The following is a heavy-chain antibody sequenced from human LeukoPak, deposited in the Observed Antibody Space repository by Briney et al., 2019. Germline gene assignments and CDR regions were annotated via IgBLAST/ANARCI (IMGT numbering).Heavy chain of an antibody. CDR2: INSDGSST. D-gene: IGHD3-22*01. Sequence: PGGSLRLSCAASGFTFSIYWMHWVRQAPGKGLVWVSRINSDGSSTNYADSVKGRFTISRDNAKNSLYLQMNSLRAEDTAVYYCARDARIGDSSGYYYPWYFDYWGQGTLVTVSS. V-gene: IGHV3-74*01. J-gene: IGHJ4*02. CDR1: GFTFSIYW. CDR3: ARDARIGDSSGYYYPWYFDY.